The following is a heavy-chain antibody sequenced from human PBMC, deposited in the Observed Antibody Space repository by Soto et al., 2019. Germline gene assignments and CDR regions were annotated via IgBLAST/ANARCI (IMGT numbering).Heavy chain of an antibody. V-gene: IGHV3-74*01. CDR2: INTDGSTT. CDR3: ARDLGGYASH. J-gene: IGHJ4*02. Sequence: VQLVESGGGLVQPGGSLRLSCAASVFTFSNYWMHWVRQAPGKGPVWVSRINTDGSTTNYADSVKGRFTISRDNAKNTLYLQTNSLGAEDTAVYYCARDLGGYASHWGQGTLVTVSS. CDR1: VFTFSNYW. D-gene: IGHD2-8*02.